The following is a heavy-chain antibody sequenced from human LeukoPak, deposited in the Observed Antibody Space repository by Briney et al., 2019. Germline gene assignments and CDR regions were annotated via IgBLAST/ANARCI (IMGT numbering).Heavy chain of an antibody. CDR1: GYYFSGYW. CDR2: IYPDDSDT. V-gene: IGHV5-51*01. J-gene: IGHJ4*02. D-gene: IGHD3-3*01. CDR3: ARLMGADLPKYYFDN. Sequence: GESLKISCKGSGYYFSGYWIGWVRQMPGKGLEWMGIIYPDDSDTRYSPSFQGQVTMSADKSISTAYLQWTSLKASDTAMYYCARLMGADLPKYYFDNWGQGTLVTVSS.